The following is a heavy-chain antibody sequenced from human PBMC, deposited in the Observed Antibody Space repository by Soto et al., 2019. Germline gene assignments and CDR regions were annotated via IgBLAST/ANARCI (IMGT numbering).Heavy chain of an antibody. V-gene: IGHV4-59*01. J-gene: IGHJ4*02. CDR2: IYYTGST. CDR1: GDSISTFY. D-gene: IGHD3-10*01. CDR3: ARQRGNYFDY. Sequence: LSLTCTVSGDSISTFYWSWIRLPPGKGLEWIGYIYYTGSTNYNPSLKSRVTMSVDTSKKQFSLKLSSVTAADTAVYYCARQRGNYFDYWGQGTLVTVSS.